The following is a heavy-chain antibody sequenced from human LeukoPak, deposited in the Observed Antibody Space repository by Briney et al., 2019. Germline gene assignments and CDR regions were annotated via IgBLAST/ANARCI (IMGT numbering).Heavy chain of an antibody. Sequence: GGSLRLSCAASGFTSSSYSMNWVRQAPGKGLEWVSYISSSSSTIYYPDSVRGRFTISRDNAKDSLYLQLNSLRAEDTAVYYCVRDKFSSSSNAWGQGTLVTVSS. CDR2: ISSSSSTI. CDR1: GFTSSSYS. V-gene: IGHV3-48*01. D-gene: IGHD6-13*01. J-gene: IGHJ5*02. CDR3: VRDKFSSSSNA.